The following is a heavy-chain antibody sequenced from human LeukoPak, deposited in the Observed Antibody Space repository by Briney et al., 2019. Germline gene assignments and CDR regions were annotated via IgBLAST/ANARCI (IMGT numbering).Heavy chain of an antibody. Sequence: PGGSLRLSCAASGFTFSSYAMHWVRQAPGKGLEWVAVISYDGSNKYYADSVKGRFTISRDNSKNTLYLQMNSLRAEDTAVYYCAMLKNPWGQGNLVTVSS. CDR1: GFTFSSYA. V-gene: IGHV3-30-3*01. CDR2: ISYDGSNK. J-gene: IGHJ5*02. CDR3: AMLKNP. D-gene: IGHD4/OR15-4a*01.